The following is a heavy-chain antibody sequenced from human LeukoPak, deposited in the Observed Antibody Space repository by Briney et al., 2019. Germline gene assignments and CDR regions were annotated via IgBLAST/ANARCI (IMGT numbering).Heavy chain of an antibody. J-gene: IGHJ6*02. CDR2: IYSGGST. V-gene: IGHV3-53*01. CDR3: ARGRIAVAGALYYYYGMDV. D-gene: IGHD6-19*01. Sequence: GGSLRLSCAASGFTVSSNYMSWVRQAPGKGLEWVSVIYSGGSTYYADSVKGRFTISRDNSKNTLYLQMSSLRAEDTAVYYCARGRIAVAGALYYYYGMDVWGQGTTVTVSS. CDR1: GFTVSSNY.